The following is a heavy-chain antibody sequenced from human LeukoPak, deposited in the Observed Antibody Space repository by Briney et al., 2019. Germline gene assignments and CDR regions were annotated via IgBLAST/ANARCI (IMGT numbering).Heavy chain of an antibody. Sequence: SETLSLTCVVYDGSFSNDYWSWIRQPPGKGLEWLGEINHSGSTNYNPSLESRVTISGDTSKNQFSLKLSSVPAADTAVYYCARGQKPLEGYYASGSYYNRLNYFDSWGQRTLVTVSS. CDR2: INHSGST. J-gene: IGHJ4*02. V-gene: IGHV4-34*01. D-gene: IGHD3-10*01. CDR3: ARGQKPLEGYYASGSYYNRLNYFDS. CDR1: DGSFSNDY.